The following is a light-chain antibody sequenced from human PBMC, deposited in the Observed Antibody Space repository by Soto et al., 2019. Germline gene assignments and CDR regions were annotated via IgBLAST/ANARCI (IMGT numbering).Light chain of an antibody. CDR3: QQNNSYPVT. V-gene: IGKV1-5*03. Sequence: IQRTQSKSTLSASVGDRVPITCWASQSISSWLAWYQQKPGKAPKLLNYKASSLESGVPSRFSSSGSGTEFTLTISFLQQDFFVSYYQQQNNSYPVTFGQGTKVDI. CDR2: KAS. CDR1: QSISSW. J-gene: IGKJ1*01.